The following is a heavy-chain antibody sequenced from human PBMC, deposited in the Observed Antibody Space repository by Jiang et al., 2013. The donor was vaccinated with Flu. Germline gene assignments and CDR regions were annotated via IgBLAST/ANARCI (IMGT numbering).Heavy chain of an antibody. J-gene: IGHJ4*02. V-gene: IGHV5-51*01. CDR1: YW. D-gene: IGHD5-18*01. Sequence: YWIGWVRQMPGKGLEWMGSSILVTLIPTTSPSFQGHVTIPADKSISTAYLQWSSLKASDTAMYYCARGWGYSYAHYFDYWGQGTLVTVSS. CDR3: ARGWGYSYAHYFDY. CDR2: SILVTLIP.